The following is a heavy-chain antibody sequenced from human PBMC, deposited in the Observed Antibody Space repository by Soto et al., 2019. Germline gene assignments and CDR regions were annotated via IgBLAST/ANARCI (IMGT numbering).Heavy chain of an antibody. CDR3: ARGQTHSSLLGYDPYFDY. D-gene: IGHD2-15*01. CDR1: GYTFTSYY. Sequence: ASVKVSCKASGYTFTSYYMHWVRQAPGQGLEWMGITNPSGGSTSYAQKFQGRVTMTRDTSTSTVYMELSSLRSEDTAVYYCARGQTHSSLLGYDPYFDYWGQGTLVNVSS. CDR2: TNPSGGST. V-gene: IGHV1-46*03. J-gene: IGHJ4*02.